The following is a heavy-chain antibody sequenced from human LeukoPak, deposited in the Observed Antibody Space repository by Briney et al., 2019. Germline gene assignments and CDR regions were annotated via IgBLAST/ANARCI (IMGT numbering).Heavy chain of an antibody. J-gene: IGHJ2*01. D-gene: IGHD3-10*01. CDR3: ARRMVRGVIRNWYFDL. Sequence: PSETLSLTCAVYGGSFSGYYWSWIRQPPGKGLEWIGEINHSGSTNYNPSLKSRVTISVDTSKNQFSLKLSSVTAADTAVYYCARRMVRGVIRNWYFDLWGRGTLVTVSS. CDR2: INHSGST. V-gene: IGHV4-34*01. CDR1: GGSFSGYY.